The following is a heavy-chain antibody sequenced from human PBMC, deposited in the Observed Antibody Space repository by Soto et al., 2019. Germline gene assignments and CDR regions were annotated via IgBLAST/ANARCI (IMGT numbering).Heavy chain of an antibody. CDR3: ARGDSTDCSNGVCSFFYNHDMDV. V-gene: IGHV1-2*04. CDR1: GYTFSDFD. Sequence: QAHLEQSGAEVKRPGASVKVSCKASGYTFSDFDINWLRQASGQGPEWMGWMNAKSGGTSTAQKFQGWVTMTTDTSISTASMELTRLTSDDTAIYYCARGDSTDCSNGVCSFFYNHDMDVWGQGTTVTVSS. CDR2: MNAKSGGT. D-gene: IGHD2-8*01. J-gene: IGHJ6*02.